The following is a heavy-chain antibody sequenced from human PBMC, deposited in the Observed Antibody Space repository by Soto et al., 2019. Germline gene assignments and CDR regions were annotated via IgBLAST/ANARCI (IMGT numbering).Heavy chain of an antibody. D-gene: IGHD3-16*02. V-gene: IGHV5-51*01. J-gene: IGHJ6*02. CDR2: IYPGDSDT. CDR1: GYSFTSYW. Sequence: PGESLKISCKGSGYSFTSYWIGWVRQMPGKGLEWMGIIYPGDSDTRYSPSFQGQVTISADKSISTAYLQWSSLKASDTAMYYCARRYDYVWGSYRHYGMDVWGQGTTVTVSS. CDR3: ARRYDYVWGSYRHYGMDV.